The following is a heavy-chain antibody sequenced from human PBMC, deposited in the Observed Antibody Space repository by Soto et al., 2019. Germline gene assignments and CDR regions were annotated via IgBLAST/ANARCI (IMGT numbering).Heavy chain of an antibody. Sequence: GGSLRLSCAASGFRFRTRAMSWVRQAPGKGLEWVASIRPGGDSTYYADSVKGRFAVSRDNSNVTLYLQMDSLRVEDTAIYYCTTHEEGAPWAGGFDSWGQGTLVTGS. CDR3: TTHEEGAPWAGGFDS. V-gene: IGHV3-23*01. CDR1: GFRFRTRA. CDR2: IRPGGDST. D-gene: IGHD1-26*01. J-gene: IGHJ5*01.